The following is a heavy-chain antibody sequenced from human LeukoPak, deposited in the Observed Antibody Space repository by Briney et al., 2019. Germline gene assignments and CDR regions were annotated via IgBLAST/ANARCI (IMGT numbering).Heavy chain of an antibody. J-gene: IGHJ4*02. D-gene: IGHD2-15*01. CDR2: INPDSGAT. CDR3: ARDFTGSYFDY. V-gene: IGHV1-2*02. CDR1: GYTFSDYY. Sequence: ASVKDSCKSSGYTFSDYYVHWVRQAPGQGFERMGWINPDSGATNYAQKFQGRVTMTRDTSISTAYMELSRLTSDDTAVYYCARDFTGSYFDYWGQGTLVTVSS.